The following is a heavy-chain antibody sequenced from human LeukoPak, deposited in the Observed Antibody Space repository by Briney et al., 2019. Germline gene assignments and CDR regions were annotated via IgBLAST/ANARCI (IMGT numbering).Heavy chain of an antibody. J-gene: IGHJ1*01. D-gene: IGHD3-22*01. CDR2: IKQDGSEK. V-gene: IGHV3-7*01. Sequence: GSLRLSCAASGFTFSSYWMTWVRQAPGKGLEWVANIKQDGSEKYYVDSVRGRFTISRDNSKNTLYLQMNSLRAEDTAVYYCAKDGENYYDSSGVEYFQHWGQGTLVTVSS. CDR3: AKDGENYYDSSGVEYFQH. CDR1: GFTFSSYW.